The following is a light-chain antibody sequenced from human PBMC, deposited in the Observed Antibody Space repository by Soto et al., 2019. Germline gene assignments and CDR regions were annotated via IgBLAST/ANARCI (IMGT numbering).Light chain of an antibody. J-gene: IGKJ1*01. CDR2: KAS. CDR3: QQYNSYSRT. CDR1: PSISSW. Sequence: DIQMTQSPSTLSASVGDRVTITCRASPSISSWLAWYQQKPGKAPKLLIDKASSLESGVPSRFSGSGSGTEFTLTISSLQPDDFATYYCQQYNSYSRTFGQGPKLEIK. V-gene: IGKV1-5*03.